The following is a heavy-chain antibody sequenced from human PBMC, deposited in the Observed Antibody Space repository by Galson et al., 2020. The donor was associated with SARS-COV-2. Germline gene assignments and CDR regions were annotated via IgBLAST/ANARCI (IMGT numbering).Heavy chain of an antibody. CDR3: AHSRSDSDEGGDDGDFYFSAFDV. D-gene: IGHD2-21*01. CDR1: GFSLTTSGVG. V-gene: IGHV2-5*02. J-gene: IGHJ3*01. CDR2: IYWDDDE. Sequence: SGPTLVKPTQTLTLTCTFSGFSLTTSGVGVGWIRQPPGKALEWLAIIYWDDDERYSPSLKSRLTITKDTSKNQVVLTMTNMDPVDTATYYCAHSRSDSDEGGDDGDFYFSAFDVWGQGTMVTVSS.